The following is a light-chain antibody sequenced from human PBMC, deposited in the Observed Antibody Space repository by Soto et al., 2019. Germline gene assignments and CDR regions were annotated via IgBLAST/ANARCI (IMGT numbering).Light chain of an antibody. CDR1: QSVLYSSNNKNY. J-gene: IGKJ1*01. V-gene: IGKV4-1*01. Sequence: DIVMTQSPDSLAVSLGERATINCKSSQSVLYSSNNKNYLAWYQQKPGQPPKLLIYWASTRESGVPDRFSGSGSGPEFTLTISSLQADDVAVYYCQQYYSTPWAFGLRTKVEIK. CDR2: WAS. CDR3: QQYYSTPWA.